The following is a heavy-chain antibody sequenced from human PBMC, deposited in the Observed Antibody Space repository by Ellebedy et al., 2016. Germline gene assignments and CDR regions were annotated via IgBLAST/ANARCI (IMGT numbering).Heavy chain of an antibody. D-gene: IGHD3-22*01. CDR3: ARDNYSNTRGYYYFPPYAFDY. CDR1: GGPVINAGAY. Sequence: SETLSLTXSVTGGPVINAGAYWSWIRQPPGKGLEWIGSIYYSGSTYYNPSLKSRVTISIDTSKNQFSLKLSSVTAADTAVYYCARDNYSNTRGYYYFPPYAFDYWGQGTLVTVSS. CDR2: IYYSGST. J-gene: IGHJ4*02. V-gene: IGHV4-39*07.